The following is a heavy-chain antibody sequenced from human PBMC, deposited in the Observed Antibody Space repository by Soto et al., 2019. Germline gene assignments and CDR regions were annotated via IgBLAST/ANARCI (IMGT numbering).Heavy chain of an antibody. Sequence: ASVKVSCKASGYTFTGYYMHWVRQAPGQGLEWMGWINPNSGGTNYAQKFQGWVTMTRDTSISTAYMELSRLRSDDTAVYYCARAYLSGPAAIGNWGGFDPWGQGTLVTVSS. CDR2: INPNSGGT. D-gene: IGHD2-2*01. V-gene: IGHV1-2*04. CDR1: GYTFTGYY. J-gene: IGHJ5*02. CDR3: ARAYLSGPAAIGNWGGFDP.